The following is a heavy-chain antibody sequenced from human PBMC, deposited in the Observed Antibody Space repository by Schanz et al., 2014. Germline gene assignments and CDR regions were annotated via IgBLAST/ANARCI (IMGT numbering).Heavy chain of an antibody. V-gene: IGHV1-46*01. J-gene: IGHJ4*02. Sequence: QVQLVQSGAEVKKPGASVKVSCKASGYTLSAYSLHWVRQAPGQGLEWMGIVNPSVRGTHFAREFQGRVTVTSDTSTSTVYMELSGLRSEDTAVYYCARGYGDSPTDFWGQGTLVTGSS. CDR3: ARGYGDSPTDF. CDR2: VNPSVRGT. CDR1: GYTLSAYS. D-gene: IGHD4-17*01.